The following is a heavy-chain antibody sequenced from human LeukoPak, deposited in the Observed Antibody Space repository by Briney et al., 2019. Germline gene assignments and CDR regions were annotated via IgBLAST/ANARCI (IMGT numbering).Heavy chain of an antibody. CDR3: ATMTCSGGSCPIGY. CDR2: IYHSGST. J-gene: IGHJ4*02. CDR1: GGSISSGGYS. V-gene: IGHV4-30-2*01. D-gene: IGHD2-15*01. Sequence: PSETLSLTCAVSGGSISSGGYSWSWIRQPPGKGLEWIGYIYHSGSTYYNPSLKSRVTISVDRSKNQFSLKLSSVTAADTAVYYCATMTCSGGSCPIGYWGQGTLVTVSS.